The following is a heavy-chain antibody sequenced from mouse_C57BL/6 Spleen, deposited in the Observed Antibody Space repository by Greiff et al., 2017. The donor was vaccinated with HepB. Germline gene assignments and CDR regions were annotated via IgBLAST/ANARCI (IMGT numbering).Heavy chain of an antibody. CDR2: IDPSDSYT. V-gene: IGHV1-59*01. CDR1: GYTFTSYW. J-gene: IGHJ2*01. Sequence: QVQLQQPGAELVRPGTSVKLSCKASGYTFTSYWMHWVKQRPGQGLEWIGVIDPSDSYTNYNQKFKGKATLTVDTSSSTAYMQLSSLTSEDSAVYYCARYGYEGYWGQGTTLTVSS. CDR3: ARYGYEGY. D-gene: IGHD2-2*01.